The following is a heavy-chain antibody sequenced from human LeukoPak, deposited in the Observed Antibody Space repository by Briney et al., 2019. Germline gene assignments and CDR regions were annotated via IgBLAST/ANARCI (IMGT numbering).Heavy chain of an antibody. Sequence: SETLSLTCTVSGGSISSYYWSWIRQPPGKRLEWIGYIYYSGSTNYNPSLKSRVTISVDTSKNQFSLKLSSVTAADTAVYYCARFSHSSGYYYVTYDAFDIWGQGTMVTVSS. CDR3: ARFSHSSGYYYVTYDAFDI. D-gene: IGHD3-22*01. V-gene: IGHV4-59*08. CDR1: GGSISSYY. CDR2: IYYSGST. J-gene: IGHJ3*02.